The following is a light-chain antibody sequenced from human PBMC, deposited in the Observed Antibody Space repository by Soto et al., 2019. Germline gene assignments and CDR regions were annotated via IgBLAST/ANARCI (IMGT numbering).Light chain of an antibody. CDR2: GAS. J-gene: IGKJ4*01. Sequence: EMVMTQSPATLSVSPGERATLSCRASQSVSSKLAWYQQKPGQAPRLLIYGASTRATGIPARFSGSGSGTEFTLTISSLQSEDFAVYYCQQYNNWPSLTFGGGTRVEIK. CDR3: QQYNNWPSLT. V-gene: IGKV3-15*01. CDR1: QSVSSK.